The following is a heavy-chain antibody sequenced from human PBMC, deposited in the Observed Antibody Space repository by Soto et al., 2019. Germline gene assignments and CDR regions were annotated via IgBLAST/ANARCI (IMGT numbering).Heavy chain of an antibody. J-gene: IGHJ6*01. Sequence: DSLTISCKGSGYSFTTYWINWVRQMPGKGLEWMGRIDPSDSYTNYSPSFQGHVTISTDKSIDTAYLQWSSLKASDTAMYYCAIAGSRYSDPLDISGQRTTVTASS. CDR2: IDPSDSYT. CDR1: GYSFTTYW. V-gene: IGHV5-10-1*01. CDR3: AIAGSRYSDPLDI. D-gene: IGHD5-12*01.